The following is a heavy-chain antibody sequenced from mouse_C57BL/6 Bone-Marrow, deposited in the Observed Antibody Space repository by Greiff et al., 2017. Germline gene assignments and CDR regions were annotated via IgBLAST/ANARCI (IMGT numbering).Heavy chain of an antibody. CDR1: GFSLTSYG. CDR2: IWSGGST. CDR3: ARNSIATGLYWYFDV. V-gene: IGHV2-2*01. J-gene: IGHJ1*03. Sequence: QVQLKESGPGLVQPSQSLSITCTVSGFSLTSYGVHWVRQSPGKGLEWLGVIWSGGSTDYNAAFISSLSIIKDNSKSQVFFIMHRLHADDTATYYCARNSIATGLYWYFDVWGTGTTVTVSS.